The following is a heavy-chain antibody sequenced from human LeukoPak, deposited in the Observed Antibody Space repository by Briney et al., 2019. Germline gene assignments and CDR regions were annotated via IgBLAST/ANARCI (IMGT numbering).Heavy chain of an antibody. J-gene: IGHJ4*02. CDR2: ISGSAGGT. CDR3: AKRGVVIRVILVGFHKEAYYFDS. Sequence: GGSLRLSCAVSGITLSNYGMSWVRQAPGKGLEWVAGISGSAGGTNYADSVKGRFTISRDNSKNTLYLQMNRLRAEDTAVYFCAKRGVVIRVILVGFHKEAYYFDSWGQGALVTVSS. V-gene: IGHV3-23*01. D-gene: IGHD3-22*01. CDR1: GITLSNYG.